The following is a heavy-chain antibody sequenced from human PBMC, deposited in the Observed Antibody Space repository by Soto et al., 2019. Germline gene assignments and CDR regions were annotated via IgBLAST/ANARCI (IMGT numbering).Heavy chain of an antibody. CDR1: GFIFNNAW. CDR2: IKSKTDGGAI. D-gene: IGHD3-10*01. J-gene: IGHJ3*02. Sequence: GGSLRLSCAASGFIFNNAWMHWVRQAPGKGLEWVGRIKSKTDGGAIDYAAPVKGRFSISRDDSKSTLYLQMNSLKTEDTAVYYCTTDAYDYTSGSFYRINDAFDIWGQGTMVTVSS. V-gene: IGHV3-15*07. CDR3: TTDAYDYTSGSFYRINDAFDI.